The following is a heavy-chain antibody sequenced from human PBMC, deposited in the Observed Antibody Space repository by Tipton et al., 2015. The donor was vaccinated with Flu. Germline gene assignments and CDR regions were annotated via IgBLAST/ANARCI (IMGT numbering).Heavy chain of an antibody. CDR3: ARDLWNDRRAYYYYGVDV. CDR2: IYYSGTT. J-gene: IGHJ6*02. CDR1: GDSISTTIYY. Sequence: TLSLTCTVPGDSISTTIYYWGWVRQPPGKGLEWIGSIYYSGTTYYNPSLKSRVTISVDSSKNEFSLTLASLTAADPAVYYCARDLWNDRRAYYYYGVDVWGQGTTVTVSS. D-gene: IGHD1-1*01. V-gene: IGHV4-39*07.